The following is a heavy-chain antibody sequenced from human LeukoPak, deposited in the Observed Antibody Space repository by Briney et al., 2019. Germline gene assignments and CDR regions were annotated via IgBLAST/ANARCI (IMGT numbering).Heavy chain of an antibody. J-gene: IGHJ4*02. Sequence: GGTLRLSCAASGFTFSSYAMSWVRQAPGKGLEGVSAISGSGGSTYYADSVKGRFTISRDNSKNTLYLQMNSLRAEDPAVYYCANNPRLGNVLLWFGEYDYWGQGTLVTVSS. CDR2: ISGSGGST. V-gene: IGHV3-23*01. CDR3: ANNPRLGNVLLWFGEYDY. CDR1: GFTFSSYA. D-gene: IGHD3-10*01.